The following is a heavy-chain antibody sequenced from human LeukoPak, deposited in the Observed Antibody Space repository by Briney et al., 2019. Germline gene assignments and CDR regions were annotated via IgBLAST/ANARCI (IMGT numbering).Heavy chain of an antibody. J-gene: IGHJ4*02. D-gene: IGHD1-26*01. CDR1: GGTFSSYA. CDR3: ARSGGGSYHGVLDY. Sequence: SVKVSCKDSGGTFSSYAISWVRQAPGQGLEWMGRIIHIFGIANYAQKFQGRVTITAGKSPSTAYMELSSLRSEDTAVYYCARSGGGSYHGVLDYWGQGTLVTVSS. V-gene: IGHV1-69*04. CDR2: IIHIFGIA.